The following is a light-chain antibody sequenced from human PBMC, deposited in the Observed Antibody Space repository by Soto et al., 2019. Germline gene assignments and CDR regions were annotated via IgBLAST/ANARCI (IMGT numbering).Light chain of an antibody. CDR1: SSNIGAGYG. V-gene: IGLV1-40*01. CDR2: ATN. J-gene: IGLJ2*01. CDR3: QSDDCSLHAGRV. Sequence: QSVLTQPPSVSGAPGQRVTISCTGSSSNIGAGYGVHWYQQLPGTAPKLLIYATNNRASGVPDRFSGSASGTSASLAITGLQAEDEADYYCQSDDCSLHAGRVFGGGTMLTVL.